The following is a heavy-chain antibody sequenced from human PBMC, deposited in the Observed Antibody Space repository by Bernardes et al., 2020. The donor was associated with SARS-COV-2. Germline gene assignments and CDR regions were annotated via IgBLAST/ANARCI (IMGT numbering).Heavy chain of an antibody. Sequence: GGSLRLSCAASGFTFSPYSMNWVRQAPGKGLEWVSSISSSSIYIYYADSVKGRFTISRDNAKNSLYLQMNSLRAEDTAVYYCAGGRGRELLGAFDIWGQGTMVTVSS. D-gene: IGHD1-26*01. J-gene: IGHJ3*02. CDR2: ISSSSIYI. CDR1: GFTFSPYS. CDR3: AGGRGRELLGAFDI. V-gene: IGHV3-21*04.